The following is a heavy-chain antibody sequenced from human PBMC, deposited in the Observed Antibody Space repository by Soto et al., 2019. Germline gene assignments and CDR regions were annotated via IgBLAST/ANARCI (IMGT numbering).Heavy chain of an antibody. CDR2: ISGSGGST. CDR3: AKDTHGDYPRYYFDY. V-gene: IGHV3-23*01. Sequence: PGGSLRLSCAASGFTFSSYAMSWVRQALGKGLEWVSAISGSGGSTYYADSVKGRFTISRDNSKNTLYLQMNSLRAEDTAVYYCAKDTHGDYPRYYFDYWGQGTLVTVSS. J-gene: IGHJ4*02. D-gene: IGHD4-17*01. CDR1: GFTFSSYA.